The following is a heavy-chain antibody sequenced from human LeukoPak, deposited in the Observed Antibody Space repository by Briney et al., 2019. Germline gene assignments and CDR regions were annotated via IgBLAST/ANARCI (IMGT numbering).Heavy chain of an antibody. CDR2: ISSSSSYI. CDR1: GFTFSTYN. V-gene: IGHV3-21*01. Sequence: GGSLRLSCAAFGFTFSTYNMNWVRQAPGKGPKWVSLISSSSSYIVYADSVKGRFTISRDNAKNSMFLQMQSLRAEDTAVYYCVVQSSGAVYWGQGTLVTVSS. J-gene: IGHJ4*02. CDR3: VVQSSGAVY. D-gene: IGHD3-22*01.